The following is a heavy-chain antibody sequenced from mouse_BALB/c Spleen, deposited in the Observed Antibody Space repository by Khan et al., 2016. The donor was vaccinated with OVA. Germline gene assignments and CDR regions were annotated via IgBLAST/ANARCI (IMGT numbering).Heavy chain of an antibody. D-gene: IGHD2-10*01. CDR3: ARPPYFSYVMVY. J-gene: IGHJ4*01. V-gene: IGHV9-1*02. CDR1: GYTFTSYG. Sequence: QIQLVQSGPELKKPGETVKISCKASGYTFTSYGMNWVKQAPGKGLKWMGWINTYTGEPTYGDDVKGRFAFSLETSASTAYLQINNLKNEDMATYFCARPPYFSYVMVYWGQGTSVTVSP. CDR2: INTYTGEP.